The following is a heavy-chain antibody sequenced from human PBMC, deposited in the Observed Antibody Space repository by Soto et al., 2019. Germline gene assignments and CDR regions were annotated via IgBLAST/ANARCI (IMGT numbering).Heavy chain of an antibody. D-gene: IGHD3-10*01. Sequence: GESLKISCKGSGYTFSTYWIAWVRQMPGKGLEWMGIIYPGDSDTKYSPAFQGQVTISADKSINTAYLQWTSLEASDTAMYYCARKFAPEFFDSWGQGTLVTVS. CDR1: GYTFSTYW. V-gene: IGHV5-51*01. J-gene: IGHJ4*02. CDR2: IYPGDSDT. CDR3: ARKFAPEFFDS.